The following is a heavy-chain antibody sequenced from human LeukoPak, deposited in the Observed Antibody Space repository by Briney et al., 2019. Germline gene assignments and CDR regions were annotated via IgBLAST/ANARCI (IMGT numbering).Heavy chain of an antibody. CDR2: IYTSGST. CDR1: GGSISSGSYY. Sequence: SETLSLTCTVSGGSISSGSYYWSWIRQPAGKGLEWIGRIYTSGSTNYNPSLKSRVTISVDTSKNQFSLKLSSVTAADTAVYYCAREGTAYCGGDCYTLDLFDYWGQGTLVTVSS. D-gene: IGHD2-21*01. V-gene: IGHV4-61*02. CDR3: AREGTAYCGGDCYTLDLFDY. J-gene: IGHJ4*02.